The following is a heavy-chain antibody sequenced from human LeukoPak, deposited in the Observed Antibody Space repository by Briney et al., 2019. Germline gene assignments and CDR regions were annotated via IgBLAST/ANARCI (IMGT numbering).Heavy chain of an antibody. D-gene: IGHD3-22*01. CDR3: ARRGDYYDSSGLNY. J-gene: IGHJ4*02. CDR1: GGSFSGYY. Sequence: SSETLSLTCAVDGGSFSGYYWSWIRQPPGKGLEWIGEINHSGSTNYNPSLKSRVTISVDTSKNQFSLKLSSVTAADTAVYYCARRGDYYDSSGLNYWGQGTLVTVSS. CDR2: INHSGST. V-gene: IGHV4-34*01.